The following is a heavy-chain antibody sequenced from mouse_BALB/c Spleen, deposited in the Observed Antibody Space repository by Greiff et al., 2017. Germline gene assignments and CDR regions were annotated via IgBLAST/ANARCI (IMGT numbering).Heavy chain of an antibody. CDR2: INPSSGYT. D-gene: IGHD2-4*01. J-gene: IGHJ1*01. CDR1: GYTFTSYT. Sequence: VQLQQSGAELARPGASVKMSCKASGYTFTSYTMHWVKQRPGQGLEWIGYINPSSGYTNYNQKFKDKATLTADKSSSTAYMQLSILTSEDSAVYYCAIYDYDRYFDVWGAGTTVTVSS. V-gene: IGHV1-4*01. CDR3: AIYDYDRYFDV.